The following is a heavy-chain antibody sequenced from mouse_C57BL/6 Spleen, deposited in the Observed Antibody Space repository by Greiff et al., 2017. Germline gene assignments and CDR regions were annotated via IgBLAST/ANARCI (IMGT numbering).Heavy chain of an antibody. D-gene: IGHD1-1*01. CDR3: AREAITTVNFDY. Sequence: EVQRVESGPGLVKPSQSLSLTCSVTGYSITSGYYWNWIRQFPGNKLEWMGYISYDGSNNYNPSLKNRISITRDTSKNQFFLKLNSVTTEDTATYYCAREAITTVNFDYWGQGTTLTVSS. CDR2: ISYDGSN. CDR1: GYSITSGYY. J-gene: IGHJ2*01. V-gene: IGHV3-6*01.